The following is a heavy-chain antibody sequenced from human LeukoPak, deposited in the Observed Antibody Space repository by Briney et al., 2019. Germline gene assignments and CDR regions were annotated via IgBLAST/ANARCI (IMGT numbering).Heavy chain of an antibody. CDR3: AGNYDSWTGLNL. V-gene: IGHV3-73*01. CDR2: IGNKVSKYAT. CDR1: GYPFSGSA. Sequence: PGGSLRLSCGASGYPFSGSAMHWVRQASGKGLEWVGHIGNKVSKYATEYGASLRGRFTISRDDSKDTAYLQVNSLKTEHTAVYYCAGNYDSWTGLNLRGQGTLGTVSS. D-gene: IGHD3-3*01. J-gene: IGHJ4*02.